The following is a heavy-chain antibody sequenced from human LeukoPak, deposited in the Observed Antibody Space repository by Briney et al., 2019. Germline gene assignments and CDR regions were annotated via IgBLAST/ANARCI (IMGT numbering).Heavy chain of an antibody. V-gene: IGHV5-51*01. Sequence: GESLKISCQGSGYSFSSYWIGWVRLMPGKGLEWIGIIYPGDSDTRYSPSFQGQVTISADKSISTAYLRWSSLKASDTAMYYCVRRPWYSSSYWFDPWGQGTLVTVSS. D-gene: IGHD6-13*01. CDR2: IYPGDSDT. J-gene: IGHJ5*02. CDR1: GYSFSSYW. CDR3: VRRPWYSSSYWFDP.